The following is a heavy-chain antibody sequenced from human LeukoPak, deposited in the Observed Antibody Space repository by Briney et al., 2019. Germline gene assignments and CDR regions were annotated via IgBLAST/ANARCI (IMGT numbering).Heavy chain of an antibody. CDR1: GFTFKEYA. Sequence: GGSLRLSCAASGFTFKEYAMNWVRQAPGKGLEWVSTVSGSGSNTYYADSVKGRFTISRDNSKNMVYLQMNNLRAEDMAVYYCAKDERGYNRPIDYWGQGTLVTVSS. V-gene: IGHV3-23*01. J-gene: IGHJ4*02. D-gene: IGHD5-24*01. CDR3: AKDERGYNRPIDY. CDR2: VSGSGSNT.